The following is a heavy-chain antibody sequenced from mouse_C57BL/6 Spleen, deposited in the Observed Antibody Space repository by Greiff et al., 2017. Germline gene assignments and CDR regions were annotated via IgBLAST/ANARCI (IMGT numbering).Heavy chain of an antibody. J-gene: IGHJ4*01. D-gene: IGHD1-1*01. Sequence: QVQLQQPGAELVMPGASVKLSCKASGYTFTSYWMHWVKQRPGQGLEWIGEIDPSDSYTNYNQKFKGKSTLTVDKSSSTAYMQLSSLTSEDSAVYYCARSYYGSSGAMDYWGQGTSVTVSS. CDR3: ARSYYGSSGAMDY. CDR1: GYTFTSYW. CDR2: IDPSDSYT. V-gene: IGHV1-69*01.